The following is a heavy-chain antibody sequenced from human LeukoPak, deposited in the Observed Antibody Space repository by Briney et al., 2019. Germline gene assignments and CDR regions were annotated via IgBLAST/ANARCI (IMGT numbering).Heavy chain of an antibody. CDR1: GGTFSSYA. CDR2: IIPIFGTA. J-gene: IGHJ4*02. D-gene: IGHD4-23*01. Sequence: SVKVSCKASGGTFSSYAISWVRQAPGQGLEWMGGIIPIFGTANYAQKFQGRVTITADESTSTAYMELSSLRSEDTAVYYCARDSGGNYDYGGNSGGYFDYWGQGTLVTVSS. CDR3: ARDSGGNYDYGGNSGGYFDY. V-gene: IGHV1-69*13.